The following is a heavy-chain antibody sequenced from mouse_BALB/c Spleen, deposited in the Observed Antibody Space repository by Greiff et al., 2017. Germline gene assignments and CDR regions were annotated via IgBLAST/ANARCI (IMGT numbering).Heavy chain of an antibody. CDR1: GYTFTSYT. CDR2: INPSSGYT. V-gene: IGHV1-4*02. J-gene: IGHJ2*01. CDR3: TTGYSGDY. Sequence: VQLQQSAAELARPGASVKMSCKASGYTFTSYTMHWVKQRPGQGLEWIGYINPSSGYTEYNQKFKDKTTLTADKSSSTAYMQLSSLTSEDSAVYYCTTGYSGDYWGQGTTLTVSS.